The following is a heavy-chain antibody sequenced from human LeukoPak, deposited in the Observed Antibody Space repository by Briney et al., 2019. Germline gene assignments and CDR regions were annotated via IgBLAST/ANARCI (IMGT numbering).Heavy chain of an antibody. CDR3: ARDEIYGSGSSNWFDP. CDR2: IIPIFGTA. J-gene: IGHJ5*02. D-gene: IGHD3-10*01. V-gene: IGHV1-69*13. Sequence: SVRVSCKASGGTFSSYAISWVRQAPGQGLEWMGGIIPIFGTANYAQKFQGRVTITADESTSTAYMELSSLRSEDTAVYYCARDEIYGSGSSNWFDPWGQGTLVTVSS. CDR1: GGTFSSYA.